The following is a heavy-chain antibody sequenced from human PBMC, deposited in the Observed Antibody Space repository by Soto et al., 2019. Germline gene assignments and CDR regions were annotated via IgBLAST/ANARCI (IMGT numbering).Heavy chain of an antibody. CDR2: IDPSDSYT. D-gene: IGHD3-10*01. CDR1: GYSFTSYW. Sequence: PGESLKISCKGSGYSFTSYWISWVRQMPGKGLEWMGRIDPSDSYTNYSPSFQGHVTISADKSISTAYLQWSSLKASDTAMYYCASLAYGSGSYQYPFDYWGQGTLVTVSS. V-gene: IGHV5-10-1*01. J-gene: IGHJ4*02. CDR3: ASLAYGSGSYQYPFDY.